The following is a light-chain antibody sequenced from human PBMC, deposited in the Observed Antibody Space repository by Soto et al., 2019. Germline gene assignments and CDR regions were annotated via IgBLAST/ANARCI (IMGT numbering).Light chain of an antibody. CDR1: QSVSSSY. CDR2: GAS. V-gene: IGKV3-20*01. Sequence: ESVFTQSPRTLSMCPGERATLSCRASQSVSSSYLAWYQQKPGQAPRLLMYGASSRATGIPDRFSGSGSGTDFTLTISRLEPEDFAVYYCQQYGSSRTFGQRTKVDI. J-gene: IGKJ1*01. CDR3: QQYGSSRT.